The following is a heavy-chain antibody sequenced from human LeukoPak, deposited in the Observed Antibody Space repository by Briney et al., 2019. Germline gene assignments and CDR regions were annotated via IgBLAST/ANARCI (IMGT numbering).Heavy chain of an antibody. CDR3: ARHSGSYYGDYYYYGMDV. Sequence: PGGSMRLSCAASGFNFDDYGMSWVRQAPGKGLEWVSGINWNGGSTGYADSVKGRFTISRDNAKNSLYLQMNSLRAEDTALYHCARHSGSYYGDYYYYGMDVWGQGTTVTVSS. V-gene: IGHV3-20*01. J-gene: IGHJ6*02. CDR2: INWNGGST. D-gene: IGHD1-26*01. CDR1: GFNFDDYG.